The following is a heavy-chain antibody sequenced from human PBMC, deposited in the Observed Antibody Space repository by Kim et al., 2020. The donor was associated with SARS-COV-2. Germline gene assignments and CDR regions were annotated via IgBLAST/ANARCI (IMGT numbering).Heavy chain of an antibody. D-gene: IGHD5-12*01. CDR3: ARGGGYIYLDY. J-gene: IGHJ4*02. CDR2: T. V-gene: IGHV1-18*01. Sequence: TNHAVKRRGRVTMTTDTSTNTAYMELRSLRSDDTAVYYCARGGGYIYLDYWGQGTLVTVSS.